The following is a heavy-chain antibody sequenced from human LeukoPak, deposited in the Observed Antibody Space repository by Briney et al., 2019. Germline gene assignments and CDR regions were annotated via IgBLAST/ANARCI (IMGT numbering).Heavy chain of an antibody. CDR1: GYSISSGYC. V-gene: IGHV4-38-2*02. CDR3: ARTTTSMNWFDP. D-gene: IGHD1-1*01. CDR2: ICFTGNT. Sequence: PSETLSLTCTVSGYSISSGYCWGWIRQSPGKGLEWIGSICFTGNTYYNPSLKSRVTISVDTSKNQFSLKLRSVTAADTAVYFCARTTTSMNWFDPWGQGTLVTVSS. J-gene: IGHJ5*02.